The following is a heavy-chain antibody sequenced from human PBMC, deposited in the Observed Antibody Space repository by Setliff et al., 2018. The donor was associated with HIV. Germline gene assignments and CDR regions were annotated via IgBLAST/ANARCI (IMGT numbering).Heavy chain of an antibody. CDR1: GGSISSGSYY. Sequence: SETLSLTCTVSGGSISSGSYYWSWIRQPAGKGLEWIGRIYTSGSTNYNPSLKSRDTISVDTSKNQFSLKLSSVTAADAAVYYCARDNDSSGYCWGQGTLVTVSS. V-gene: IGHV4-61*02. CDR2: IYTSGST. CDR3: ARDNDSSGYC. D-gene: IGHD3-22*01. J-gene: IGHJ4*02.